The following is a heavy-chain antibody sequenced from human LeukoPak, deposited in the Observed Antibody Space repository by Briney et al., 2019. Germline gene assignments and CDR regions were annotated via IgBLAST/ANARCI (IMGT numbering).Heavy chain of an antibody. D-gene: IGHD6-13*01. CDR2: ILYSGTT. CDR1: CGALANYY. Sequence: SENPSPTLNGSCGALANYYWGLGRPPPREGLEWIGHILYSGTTSYTPSLKSRVTISLDTPKKQFSLKLTSVTAADTAVYYCARDLELGYWGQGILVTVSS. J-gene: IGHJ4*02. CDR3: ARDLELGY. V-gene: IGHV4-59*01.